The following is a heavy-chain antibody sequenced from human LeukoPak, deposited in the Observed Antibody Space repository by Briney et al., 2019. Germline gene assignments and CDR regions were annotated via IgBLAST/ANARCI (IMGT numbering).Heavy chain of an antibody. CDR1: GGSVSSGNYC. CDR3: ARDQSPYYGSENNAFDI. Sequence: ASETLSLTCTVSGGSVSSGNYCWSWIRQPPGKGLEWIGYIYCSGSTNYSPSLKSRVTISVDTSKNQFSLNLSSVTAADTAVYYCARDQSPYYGSENNAFDIWGQGTMVTVSS. J-gene: IGHJ3*02. V-gene: IGHV4-61*01. CDR2: IYCSGST. D-gene: IGHD3-10*01.